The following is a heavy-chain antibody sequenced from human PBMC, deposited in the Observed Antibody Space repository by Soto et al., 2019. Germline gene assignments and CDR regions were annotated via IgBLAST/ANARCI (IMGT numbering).Heavy chain of an antibody. CDR2: ISYDGSNK. CDR3: ARDGDCSSTSCTNYYYYGMDV. CDR1: GFTFSSYA. Sequence: QVQLVESGGGVVQPGRSLRLSCAASGFTFSSYAMHWVRQAPGKGLEWVAVISYDGSNKYYADSVKGRFTISRDNSKNTLYVQMNSLRAEDTAVYYCARDGDCSSTSCTNYYYYGMDVWGQGTTVTVSS. D-gene: IGHD2-2*03. V-gene: IGHV3-30-3*01. J-gene: IGHJ6*02.